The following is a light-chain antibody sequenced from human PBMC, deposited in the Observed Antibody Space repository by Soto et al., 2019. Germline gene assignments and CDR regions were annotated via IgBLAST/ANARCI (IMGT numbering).Light chain of an antibody. J-gene: IGKJ1*01. CDR1: QSVNKY. CDR3: QQYGSSGT. CDR2: GAS. Sequence: EIVLTQSRATLSLSAGQRAAVSCRASQSVNKYLAWYQQKPGQAPRLLIYGASSRATGIPDRFSGSGSGTDFTLTISRLEPEDFAVYYCQQYGSSGTFGQGTKVDI. V-gene: IGKV3-20*01.